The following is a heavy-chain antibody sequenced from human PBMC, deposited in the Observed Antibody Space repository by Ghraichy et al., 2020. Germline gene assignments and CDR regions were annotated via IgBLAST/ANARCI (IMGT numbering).Heavy chain of an antibody. J-gene: IGHJ6*02. Sequence: LSLTCAASGFTFSSYAMSWVRQAPGKGLEWVSAISGSGGSTYYADSVKGRFTISRDNSKNTLYLQMNSLRAEDTAVYYCAKGSVSSSPSYYYYGMDVWGQGTTVTVSS. CDR2: ISGSGGST. V-gene: IGHV3-23*01. D-gene: IGHD6-6*01. CDR3: AKGSVSSSPSYYYYGMDV. CDR1: GFTFSSYA.